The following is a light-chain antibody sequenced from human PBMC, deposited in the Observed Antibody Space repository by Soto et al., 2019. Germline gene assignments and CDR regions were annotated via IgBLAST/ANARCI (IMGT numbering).Light chain of an antibody. V-gene: IGLV2-23*02. Sequence: QSALTQPASASGSPGQSITISCTGTSSDVGSYNLVSWYQQHPGKAPKLMIYEVSKRPSGVSNRFSGSKSGNTASLTISGLQAEDEADYYCCSYAGSSYVFGTGNKVTVL. J-gene: IGLJ1*01. CDR1: SSDVGSYNL. CDR2: EVS. CDR3: CSYAGSSYV.